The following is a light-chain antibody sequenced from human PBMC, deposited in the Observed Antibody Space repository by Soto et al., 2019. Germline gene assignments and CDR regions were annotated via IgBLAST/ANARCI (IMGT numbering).Light chain of an antibody. CDR3: QQYNNWPPMA. CDR1: QSVSSN. Sequence: EIVMTQSPATLSVSPGERATLSRRASQSVSSNLAWYQQKPGQAPRLLIYGASTRATGIPARFSGSGSGTEFTLNISSLQSEDFAVYYCQQYNNWPPMAFGQGTKVEIK. J-gene: IGKJ1*01. CDR2: GAS. V-gene: IGKV3-15*01.